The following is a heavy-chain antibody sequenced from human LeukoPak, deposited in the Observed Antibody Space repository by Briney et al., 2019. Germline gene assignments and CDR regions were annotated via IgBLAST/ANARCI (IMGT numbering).Heavy chain of an antibody. CDR1: GGSFSSRSHY. D-gene: IGHD1-26*01. CDR2: MFYSGST. CDR3: ARADVGINWFDP. V-gene: IGHV4-39*01. Sequence: SETLSLTCTVSGGSFSSRSHYWGWIRQTPGKGLEWIGSMFYSGSTYYNPSLKSRVIIFVDTSKNQFYLKVGSVTAADTAVYYCARADVGINWFDPWGQGTLVTVSS. J-gene: IGHJ5*02.